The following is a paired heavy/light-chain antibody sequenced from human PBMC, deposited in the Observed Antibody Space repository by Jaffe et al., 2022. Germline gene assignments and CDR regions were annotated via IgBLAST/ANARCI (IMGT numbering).Heavy chain of an antibody. CDR1: GFSLTTGSGLG. Sequence: QITLKESGPTLVRPTQTLTLTCTFSGFSLTTGSGLGVGWIRQPPGKALEWLAVVFWDDDKRFSPSLKNRVTITLDTPKTQVVFTMTDVDPVDTATYYCARRMAMGPFDLWGQGTMVAVSS. CDR3: ARRMAMGPFDL. V-gene: IGHV2-5*02. J-gene: IGHJ3*01. CDR2: VFWDDDK. D-gene: IGHD3-16*01.
Light chain of an antibody. V-gene: IGKV1-12*01. J-gene: IGKJ4*01. CDR2: AAS. CDR3: QQANSFPLT. Sequence: DIQLTQSPSSVSASVGDRVTITCRASQGINKWLAWYQQKPGRAPKLLIYAASSLQLGVPSRFSGSGSGTEFTLTISSLQPEDFASYYCQQANSFPLTFGGGTKVDIK. CDR1: QGINKW.